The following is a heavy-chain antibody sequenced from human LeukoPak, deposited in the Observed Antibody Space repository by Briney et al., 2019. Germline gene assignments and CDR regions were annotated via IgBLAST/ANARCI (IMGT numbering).Heavy chain of an antibody. CDR3: ARDDLGGTAYYDFWSGYYYYYGMDV. CDR1: GGTFSSCA. D-gene: IGHD3-3*01. V-gene: IGHV1-69*01. CDR2: IIPIFGTA. Sequence: SVKVSCKASGGTFSSCAISWVRQAPGQGLEWMGGIIPIFGTANYAQKFQGRVTITADESTSTAYMELSSLRSEDTAVYYCARDDLGGTAYYDFWSGYYYYYGMDVWGQGTTVTVSS. J-gene: IGHJ6*02.